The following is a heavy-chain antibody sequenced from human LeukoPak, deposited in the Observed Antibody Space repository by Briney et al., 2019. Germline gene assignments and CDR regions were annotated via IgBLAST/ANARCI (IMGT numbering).Heavy chain of an antibody. CDR1: GFTFGSYG. V-gene: IGHV3-23*01. CDR2: IIGSGPTL. D-gene: IGHD3-3*01. CDR3: VKLVRAYYPHFDF. Sequence: GGSLRLSCAASGFTFGSYGMSSVRQAPGKGLEWVSTIIGSGPTLFYAAAVKGRFTISRDNSKNTVYLQMNTLRAEETAVYYCVKLVRAYYPHFDFWGQGTLVTVSS. J-gene: IGHJ4*02.